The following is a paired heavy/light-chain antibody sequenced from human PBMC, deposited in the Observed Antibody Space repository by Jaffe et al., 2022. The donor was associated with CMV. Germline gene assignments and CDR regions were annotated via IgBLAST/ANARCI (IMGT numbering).Heavy chain of an antibody. J-gene: IGHJ4*02. CDR3: ARWRRSDDNNNYFFDY. D-gene: IGHD4-4*01. CDR1: GFFFSPYE. Sequence: EVHLEESGGGLVQPGGSLRLSCVASGFFFSPYEMNWVRQAPGKGLEWVSYISGGGNSIFYADSVKGRFTISRDNAKNSLHLQMSSLRVDDTGVYYCARWRRSDDNNNYFFDYWGQGSLVTVSS. V-gene: IGHV3-48*03. CDR2: ISGGGNSI.
Light chain of an antibody. CDR3: QSYDNRNPVI. V-gene: IGLV6-57*04. J-gene: IGLJ2*01. CDR2: GDT. Sequence: FLLTQPRSVSESPGKTVTISCTRSGGSIASNYVQWYQQRPGSAPTTVIYGDTRRPSGVPDRFSGSIDSSSNSASLTISGLRTEDEADYYCQSYDNRNPVIFGGGTKLTVL. CDR1: GGSIASNY.